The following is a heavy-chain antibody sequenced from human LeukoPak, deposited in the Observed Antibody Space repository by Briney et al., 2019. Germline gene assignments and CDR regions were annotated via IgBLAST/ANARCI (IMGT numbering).Heavy chain of an antibody. CDR2: IKQDGSEK. Sequence: PGGSLRLSCAASGFTFSSYWMSWVRQAPGKGLEWVANIKQDGSEKYYVDSVKGRFTISRDNAKNSLYLQMNSLRAEDTAVYYCARPTGPHYYYYGMDVWGQGTTVTVSS. CDR1: GFTFSSYW. V-gene: IGHV3-7*01. J-gene: IGHJ6*02. D-gene: IGHD3-9*01. CDR3: ARPTGPHYYYYGMDV.